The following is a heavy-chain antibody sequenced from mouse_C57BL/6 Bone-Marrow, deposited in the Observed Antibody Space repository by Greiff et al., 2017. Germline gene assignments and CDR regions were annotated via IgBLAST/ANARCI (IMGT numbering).Heavy chain of an antibody. J-gene: IGHJ2*02. V-gene: IGHV1-4*01. Sequence: VQLQQSGAELARPGASVKMSCKASGYTFTSYTMHWVKQRPGQGLEWIGYINPSRGYTKYNQKFKDKATLTADKSSTTSYMQLSSLTSEYSAVYDCASEKEGHSGTYIWYYWGQGTSLTVSA. CDR2: INPSRGYT. CDR1: GYTFTSYT. CDR3: ASEKEGHSGTYIWYY. D-gene: IGHD2-1*01.